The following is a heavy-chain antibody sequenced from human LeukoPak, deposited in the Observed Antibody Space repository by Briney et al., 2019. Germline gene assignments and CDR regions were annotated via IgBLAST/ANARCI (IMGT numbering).Heavy chain of an antibody. CDR2: ISENGDGR. J-gene: IGHJ4*02. CDR1: GFTFSNFA. CDR3: TKDWSASY. V-gene: IGHV3-23*01. Sequence: GGSLRLSCEASGFTFSNFAMTWVRQAPGKRLQWVSAISENGDGRYYAGSVKGRFTISRDNSKNMLYLQMNSLRVEDTAFYYCTKDWSASYWGQGTLVTVSS.